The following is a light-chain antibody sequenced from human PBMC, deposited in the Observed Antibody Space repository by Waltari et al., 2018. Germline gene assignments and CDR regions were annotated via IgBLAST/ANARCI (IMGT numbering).Light chain of an antibody. CDR1: QGIGIF. Sequence: DIQMTQSPSSLSASVGDRVTITCRASQGIGIFLAWYQQKPGTAPKLLIFSASTLQTGVPSRFSGSGSWTDFTLTISNLQPEDFATYYCQQLHTYPPWTFGPGTRVEMK. V-gene: IGKV1-9*01. J-gene: IGKJ1*01. CDR3: QQLHTYPPWT. CDR2: SAS.